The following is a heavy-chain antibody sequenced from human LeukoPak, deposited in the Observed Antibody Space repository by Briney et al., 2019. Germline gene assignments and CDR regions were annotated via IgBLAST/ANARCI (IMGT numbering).Heavy chain of an antibody. CDR2: INTDGRIT. CDR1: GFSFRNYA. V-gene: IGHV3-64*02. Sequence: GGSLRLSCVASGFSFRNYAIHWVRQAPGKGLDYVSVINTDGRITYYADSVKGRFTISRDNSKNTVYLQMGSLRGEDMAVYYCTRDGGSFCDFDYWGQGALVTVSS. J-gene: IGHJ4*02. CDR3: TRDGGSFCDFDY. D-gene: IGHD1-26*01.